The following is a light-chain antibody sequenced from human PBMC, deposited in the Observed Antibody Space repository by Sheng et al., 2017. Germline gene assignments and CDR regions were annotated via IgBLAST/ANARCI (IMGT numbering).Light chain of an antibody. CDR3: QQYQSPWWT. V-gene: IGKV1-5*03. J-gene: IGKJ1*01. CDR1: QNVDKW. CDR2: KAS. Sequence: DIQMTQSPSTLSASVGDRVTITCRASQNVDKWLAWYQQKPGKAPNLLIYKASRLETGVPSRFSGSGSGTEFTLTINSLQPEDFATYYCQQYQSPWWTFGRRDQGG.